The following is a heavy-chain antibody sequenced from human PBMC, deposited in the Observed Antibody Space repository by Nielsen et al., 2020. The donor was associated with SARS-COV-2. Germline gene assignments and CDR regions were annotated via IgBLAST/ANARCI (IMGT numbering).Heavy chain of an antibody. Sequence: SETLSLTCAVYGGSFSGYYWSWLCQPPGKGMEHIGEINHSGSTNYNPSLKSRVTISVKTSKNQFSLKLSSVNAADMVVYYCARVRGSGSPRRRSSRWDLMYYWGQGTLATGSS. CDR3: ARVRGSGSPRRRSSRWDLMYY. CDR1: GGSFSGYY. D-gene: IGHD3-10*01. J-gene: IGHJ4*02. CDR2: INHSGST. V-gene: IGHV4-34*01.